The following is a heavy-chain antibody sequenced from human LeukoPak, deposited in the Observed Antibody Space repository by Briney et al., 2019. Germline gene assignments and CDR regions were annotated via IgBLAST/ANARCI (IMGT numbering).Heavy chain of an antibody. CDR3: AKDFFRGGDTAYAFDI. V-gene: IGHV3-7*01. CDR2: LKHDGSET. D-gene: IGHD2-21*02. J-gene: IGHJ3*02. CDR1: GFTFSSIW. Sequence: GGSLRLSCATSGFTFSSIWMSWVRQAPGKGLEWVANLKHDGSETNYADSVKGRFTISRDNSKNTLYLQMNSLRAEDTAVYYCAKDFFRGGDTAYAFDIWGQGTMVTVSS.